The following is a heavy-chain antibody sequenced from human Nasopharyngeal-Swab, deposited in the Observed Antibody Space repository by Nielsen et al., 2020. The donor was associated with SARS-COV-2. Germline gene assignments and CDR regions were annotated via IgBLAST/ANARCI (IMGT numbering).Heavy chain of an antibody. Sequence: WIRQPPGKRLEWIGSIYYSGSTYYNPSLKSRVTISVDTSKNQFSLKLSSVTAADTAVYYCARHGDPSRMPSYSTYYYYGMDVWGQGTTVTVSS. CDR3: ARHGDPSRMPSYSTYYYYGMDV. V-gene: IGHV4-39*01. CDR2: IYYSGST. J-gene: IGHJ6*02. D-gene: IGHD2-21*01.